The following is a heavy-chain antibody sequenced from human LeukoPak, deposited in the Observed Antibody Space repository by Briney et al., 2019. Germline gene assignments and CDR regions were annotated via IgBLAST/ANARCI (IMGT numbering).Heavy chain of an antibody. CDR2: IYYSGST. CDR3: ARRLRSSTIFDP. D-gene: IGHD3-3*01. V-gene: IGHV4-59*01. CDR1: GDSISSYY. Sequence: PSETLSLTCTVSGDSISSYYWSWIRQPPGKGLEWIGYIYYSGSTTYNPSLKSRVTISVDTSKSQFSLKLSSVTAADTAVYYCARRLRSSTIFDPWGQGTLVTVSS. J-gene: IGHJ5*02.